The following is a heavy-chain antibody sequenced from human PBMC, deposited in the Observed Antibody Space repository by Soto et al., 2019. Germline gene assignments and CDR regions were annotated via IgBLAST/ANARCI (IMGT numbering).Heavy chain of an antibody. CDR1: GGSISSGGYY. J-gene: IGHJ5*02. V-gene: IGHV4-31*03. Sequence: SETLSLTCTVSGGSISSGGYYWSWIRQHPGKCLEWIGYIYYSGSTYYNPSLKSRVTISVDTSKNQFSLKLSSVTAADTAVYYCARGRKGYSYGHNWFDPWGQGTLVTVYS. CDR2: IYYSGST. D-gene: IGHD5-18*01. CDR3: ARGRKGYSYGHNWFDP.